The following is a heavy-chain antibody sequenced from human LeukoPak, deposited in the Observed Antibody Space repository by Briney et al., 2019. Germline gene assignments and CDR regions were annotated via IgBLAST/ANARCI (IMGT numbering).Heavy chain of an antibody. CDR3: ARHSAHSSTNDAFDL. CDR1: GGSFSGYY. V-gene: IGHV4-34*01. J-gene: IGHJ3*01. Sequence: SETLSLTCAVYGGSFSGYYWSWIRQPPGKGLEWIEEINHSGSTNYNPSLKSRVAISVDTSKNQFSLKLTSATAADTAVYYCARHSAHSSTNDAFDLWGQGTLVTVSS. D-gene: IGHD6-13*01. CDR2: INHSGST.